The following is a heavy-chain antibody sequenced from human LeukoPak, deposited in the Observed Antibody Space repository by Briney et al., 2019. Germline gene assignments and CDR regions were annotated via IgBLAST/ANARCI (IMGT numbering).Heavy chain of an antibody. CDR3: ARWDGFDI. CDR1: GLMFSDYW. J-gene: IGHJ3*02. Sequence: GGSLRLSCAASGLMFSDYWMTWVRQAPGKGLEWVANIRQDGSEKYYVDSVKGRFTISRDNAKNPMYLQMNSLRAEDTAVYYCARWDGFDIWGQGTMVTVSS. V-gene: IGHV3-7*01. CDR2: IRQDGSEK.